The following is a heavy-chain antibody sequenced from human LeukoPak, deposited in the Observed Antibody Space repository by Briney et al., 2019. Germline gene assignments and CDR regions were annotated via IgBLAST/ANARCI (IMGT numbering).Heavy chain of an antibody. CDR3: AKGGWLDC. J-gene: IGHJ4*02. Sequence: GASLRLSCAASGFTFDTYGMTWVRQAPGKGLEWVSGIRGSDGRTYYADSVKGRFTISKDNSKNTLYLQMNSLRAEDTAVYYCAKGGWLDCWGRGTLVTASS. CDR2: IRGSDGRT. V-gene: IGHV3-23*01. CDR1: GFTFDTYG.